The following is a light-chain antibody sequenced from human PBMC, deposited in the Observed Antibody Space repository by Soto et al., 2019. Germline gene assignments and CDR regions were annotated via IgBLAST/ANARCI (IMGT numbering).Light chain of an antibody. CDR3: SSYTSSSTLGYV. J-gene: IGLJ1*01. CDR2: DVS. V-gene: IGLV2-14*01. CDR1: SSDVGGYNY. Sequence: QSALTQPASVSGSPGQSITISCTGTSSDVGGYNYVSWYQQHPGKAPKLMIYDVSNRPSGVSNRFSGSKSGNTASLTISGLQAEDEDDYYCSSYTSSSTLGYVFGTGTKVTVL.